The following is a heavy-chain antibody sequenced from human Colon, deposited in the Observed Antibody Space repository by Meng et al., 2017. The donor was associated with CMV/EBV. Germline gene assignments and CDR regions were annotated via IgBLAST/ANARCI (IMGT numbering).Heavy chain of an antibody. CDR2: IYHSGST. D-gene: IGHD3-22*01. CDR3: ARAVGYYDSSGYYYQAFDY. V-gene: IGHV4-4*02. J-gene: IGHJ4*02. Sequence: ISSSNWGSWVRQPPGKGLEWIGEIYHSGSTNYNPSLKSRVTISVDKSKNQFSLKLSSVTAADTAVYYCARAVGYYDSSGYYYQAFDYWGQGTLVTVSS. CDR1: ISSSNW.